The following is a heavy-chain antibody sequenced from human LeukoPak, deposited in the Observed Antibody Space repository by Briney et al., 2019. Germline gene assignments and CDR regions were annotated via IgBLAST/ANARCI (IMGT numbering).Heavy chain of an antibody. CDR1: GFTFSSYG. V-gene: IGHV3-30*03. CDR2: ISYDGSNK. CDR3: ARETDGYNQWYFDY. J-gene: IGHJ4*02. D-gene: IGHD5-24*01. Sequence: GSLRLSCAASGFTFSSYGMHWVRQAPGKGLEWVAVISYDGSNKYYADSVKGRFTISRDNSKNTLYLQMNSLRAEDTAVYYCARETDGYNQWYFDYWGQGTLVTVSS.